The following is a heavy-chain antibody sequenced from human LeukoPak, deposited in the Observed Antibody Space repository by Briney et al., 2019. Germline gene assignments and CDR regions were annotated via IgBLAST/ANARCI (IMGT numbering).Heavy chain of an antibody. D-gene: IGHD1-1*01. CDR2: ISSSGSTI. J-gene: IGHJ3*02. CDR1: GFSFSSYE. CDR3: ANDLRWGSFAI. V-gene: IGHV3-48*03. Sequence: PGGSLRLSCAASGFSFSSYEMNWVRQAPGKGLEWVSYISSSGSTIYYADSVKGRFTISRDNAKNSLYLQMNSLRAEDTAVYYCANDLRWGSFAIRGQGTLVTVSS.